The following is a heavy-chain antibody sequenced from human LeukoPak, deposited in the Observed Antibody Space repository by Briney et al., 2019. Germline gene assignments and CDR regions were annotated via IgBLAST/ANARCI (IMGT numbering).Heavy chain of an antibody. CDR1: GYTFTDFH. J-gene: IGHJ4*02. D-gene: IGHD1-26*01. Sequence: ASVKVSCKASGYTFTDFHIHWVRQAPGQGLEWMGWINPKSGGSGGSNYAQRFQGRVTMSRDTSISTVYMELSRLRYDDTAVYFCARATSRLVGATTGPYWGQGTLVTVSS. V-gene: IGHV1-2*02. CDR2: INPKSGGSGGS. CDR3: ARATSRLVGATTGPY.